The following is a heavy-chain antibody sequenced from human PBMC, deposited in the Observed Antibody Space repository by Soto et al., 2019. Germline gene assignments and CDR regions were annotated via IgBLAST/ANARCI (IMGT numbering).Heavy chain of an antibody. V-gene: IGHV3-30-3*02. CDR2: ISYDGSNK. D-gene: IGHD3-3*01. CDR3: AKSRPRATIFGVVINGFDY. CDR1: GFTFSSYA. J-gene: IGHJ4*02. Sequence: GGSLRLSCAASGFTFSSYAMHWVRQAPGKGLEWVAVISYDGSNKYYADSVKGRFTISRDNSKNTLYLQMNSLRADDTAVYFCAKSRPRATIFGVVINGFDYWGQGTLVTVSS.